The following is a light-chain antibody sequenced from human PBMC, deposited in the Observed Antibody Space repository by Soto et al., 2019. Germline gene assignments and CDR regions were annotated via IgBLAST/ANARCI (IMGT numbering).Light chain of an antibody. V-gene: IGKV1-5*03. CDR2: KAS. CDR3: QQYNSYPPSYT. CDR1: QGISTW. J-gene: IGKJ2*01. Sequence: DIQMTQSPSTLSASVGDRVTITCRASQGISTWLAWYQQKPGKAPKVLIYKASTLQRGVPSRFSGSGSGTEFTLTVSSLQPDDFATYYCQQYNSYPPSYTFGQGTKVEIK.